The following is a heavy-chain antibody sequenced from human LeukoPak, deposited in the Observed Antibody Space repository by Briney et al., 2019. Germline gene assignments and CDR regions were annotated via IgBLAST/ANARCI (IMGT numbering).Heavy chain of an antibody. CDR3: AREPIAAAVQGWSVDY. J-gene: IGHJ4*02. V-gene: IGHV1-69*05. D-gene: IGHD6-13*01. CDR1: GGTFSSYA. Sequence: GSSVKVSCKASGGTFSSYAISWVRQAPGQGLEWMGRIIPIFGTANYAQKFQGRVTITTDESTSTAYMELSSLRSEDTAVYYCAREPIAAAVQGWSVDYWGQGTLVTVSS. CDR2: IIPIFGTA.